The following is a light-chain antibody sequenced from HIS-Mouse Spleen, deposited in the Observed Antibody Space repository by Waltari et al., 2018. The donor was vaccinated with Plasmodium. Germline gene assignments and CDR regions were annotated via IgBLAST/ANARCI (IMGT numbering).Light chain of an antibody. CDR2: EVS. V-gene: IGLV2-8*01. J-gene: IGLJ2*01. Sequence: QSALTQPPSASGSPGQSVTISCTGTSSDVGGYNYVSWYQQNPGKAPKLMICEVSKRPSGVPDRFSGSKSGNTASLTVSGLQAEDEADYYCSSYAGSNNLVFGGGTKLTVL. CDR1: SSDVGGYNY. CDR3: SSYAGSNNLV.